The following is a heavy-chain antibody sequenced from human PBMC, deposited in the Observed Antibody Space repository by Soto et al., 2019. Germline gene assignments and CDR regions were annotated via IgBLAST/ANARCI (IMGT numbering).Heavy chain of an antibody. J-gene: IGHJ4*02. D-gene: IGHD3-10*01. CDR1: GGTVSSYT. V-gene: IGHV1-69*08. CDR2: IIPLLGIA. CDR3: ARDLGLARPGDYRFDY. Sequence: QVPLLQSGAEVKKPGSSVKVSCKASGGTVSSYTISWVRQAPGQGLAWLGRIIPLLGIANYAQKFQGRVTITAGKSTSTAYMELSSMRSEDTAVYYCARDLGLARPGDYRFDYWGQGTLVTVSS.